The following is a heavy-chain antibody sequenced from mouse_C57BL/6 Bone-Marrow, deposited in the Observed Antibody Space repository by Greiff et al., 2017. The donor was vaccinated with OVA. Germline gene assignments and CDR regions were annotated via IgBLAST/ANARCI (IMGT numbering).Heavy chain of an antibody. D-gene: IGHD1-1*01. CDR1: GFTFSSYA. CDR2: ISSGGDYI. Sequence: DVMLVESGEGLVKPGGSLKLSCAASGFTFSSYAMSWVRQTPEKRLEWVAYISSGGDYIYYADTVKGRFTISRDNARNTLYLQMSSLKSEDTAMYYCTIYYYGSSGYFDVWGTGTTVTVSS. J-gene: IGHJ1*03. CDR3: TIYYYGSSGYFDV. V-gene: IGHV5-9-1*02.